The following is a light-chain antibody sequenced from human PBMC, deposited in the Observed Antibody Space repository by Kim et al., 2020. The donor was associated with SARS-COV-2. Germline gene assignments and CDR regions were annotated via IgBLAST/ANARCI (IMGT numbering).Light chain of an antibody. Sequence: DIQMTQSPSTLSASVGDRVTITCRASQSISSWLAWYQQKPGKAPKLLIYKASSLESGVPSRFSGSGSGTDFTLTISSLQPDDFATYYCQQYNSYPMYTFGQGTKLEI. CDR2: KAS. V-gene: IGKV1-5*03. J-gene: IGKJ2*01. CDR1: QSISSW. CDR3: QQYNSYPMYT.